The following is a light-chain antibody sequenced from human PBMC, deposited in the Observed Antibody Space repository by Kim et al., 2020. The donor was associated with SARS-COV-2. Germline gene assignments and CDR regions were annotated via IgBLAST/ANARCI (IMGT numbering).Light chain of an antibody. CDR3: QQDGSSPYT. V-gene: IGKV3-20*01. J-gene: IGKJ2*01. CDR2: GAS. Sequence: EIVLTQSPGTLSLSPGERATLSCRASQSVSSAYFAWYQQKPGQAPRLLIYGASSRATGIPDRFSGSGSGKDFTLTISKLEPEDFAVYYCQQDGSSPYTCGKGPKLEI. CDR1: QSVSSAY.